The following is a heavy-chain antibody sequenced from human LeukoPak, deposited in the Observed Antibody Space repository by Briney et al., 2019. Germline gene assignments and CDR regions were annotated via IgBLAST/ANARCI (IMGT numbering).Heavy chain of an antibody. V-gene: IGHV3-21*01. CDR2: ISSSSSYI. J-gene: IGHJ3*02. D-gene: IGHD2-2*01. Sequence: GGSLRLSCAASGFTFSSYSMNWVRQAPGKGLEWVSSISSSSSYIYYADSVKGRFTISRDNAKNSLYLQMNSLRAEDTAVYYCARPQGSISFDAFDIWGQGTMVTVSS. CDR1: GFTFSSYS. CDR3: ARPQGSISFDAFDI.